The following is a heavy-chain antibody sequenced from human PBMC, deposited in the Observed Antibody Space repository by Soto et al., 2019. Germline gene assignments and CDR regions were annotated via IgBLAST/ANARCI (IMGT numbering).Heavy chain of an antibody. V-gene: IGHV3-23*01. J-gene: IGHJ4*02. CDR2: ISGSGGST. CDR3: AALWFGELSPGAY. D-gene: IGHD3-10*01. CDR1: GFTFSSYA. Sequence: GGSLRLSCAASGFTFSSYAMSWVRQAPGKGLEWVSAISGSGGSTYYAVSVKGRFTISRDNSKNTLYLQMNSLRAEDTAVYYCAALWFGELSPGAYWGQGTLVTVSS.